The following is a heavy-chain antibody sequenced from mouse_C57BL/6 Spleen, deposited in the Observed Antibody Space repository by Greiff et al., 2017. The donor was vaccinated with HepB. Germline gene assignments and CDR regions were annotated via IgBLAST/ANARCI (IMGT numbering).Heavy chain of an antibody. V-gene: IGHV14-1*01. Sequence: EVQRVESGAELVRPGASVKLSCTASGFNIKDYYMHWVKQRPEQGLEWIGRIDPEDGDTEYAPKFQGKATMTADTSSNTAYLQLSSLTSEDTAVYYCTLYYGSSQWYFDVWGTGTTVTVSS. CDR2: IDPEDGDT. CDR3: TLYYGSSQWYFDV. CDR1: GFNIKDYY. J-gene: IGHJ1*03. D-gene: IGHD1-1*01.